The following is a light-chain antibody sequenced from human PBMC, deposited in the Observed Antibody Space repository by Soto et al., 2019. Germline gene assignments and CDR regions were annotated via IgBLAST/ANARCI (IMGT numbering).Light chain of an antibody. J-gene: IGKJ1*01. Sequence: EIVVTQSPGTLSVSPGERATLSCRASQSVSSNLAWYQHKPGQAPRLLIYGASTRATGIPARFSGSGSGTEFTLTITSLQSEDFAVYYCQQYGSSPTFGLGTKVEIK. CDR2: GAS. V-gene: IGKV3-15*01. CDR3: QQYGSSPT. CDR1: QSVSSN.